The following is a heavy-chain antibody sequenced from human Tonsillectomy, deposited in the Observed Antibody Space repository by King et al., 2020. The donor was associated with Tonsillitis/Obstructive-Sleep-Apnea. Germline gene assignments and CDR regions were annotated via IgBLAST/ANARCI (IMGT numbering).Heavy chain of an antibody. CDR1: GGSISSSSYY. D-gene: IGHD2-21*01. V-gene: IGHV4-39*01. CDR3: ARVGDVVVIAVDY. J-gene: IGHJ4*02. Sequence: LQLQESGPGLVKPSETLSLTCTVSGGSISSSSYYWGWIRQPPGKGLEWNGSIYYSGSTYYNPSLKSRVTISVDTSKNQFSLKLSSVTAADTAVYYCARVGDVVVIAVDYWGQGTLVTVSS. CDR2: IYYSGST.